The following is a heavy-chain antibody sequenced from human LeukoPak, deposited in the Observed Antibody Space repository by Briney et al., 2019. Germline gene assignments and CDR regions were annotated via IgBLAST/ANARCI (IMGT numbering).Heavy chain of an antibody. CDR3: ARDHCSGGSCGSFDI. CDR2: IYYSGST. D-gene: IGHD2-15*01. Sequence: SETLSLTCTVSGSSISPYYWSWIRQPPGKGLEYIGYIYYSGSTNYNPSLKSRVTISLDTSKNQFSLKLSSVTAADTAVYYCARDHCSGGSCGSFDIWGQGTMVTVSS. CDR1: GSSISPYY. J-gene: IGHJ3*02. V-gene: IGHV4-59*01.